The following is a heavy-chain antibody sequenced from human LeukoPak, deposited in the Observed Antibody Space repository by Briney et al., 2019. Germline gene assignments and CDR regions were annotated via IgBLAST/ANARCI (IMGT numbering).Heavy chain of an antibody. D-gene: IGHD3-3*01. CDR2: IRYDGSNK. CDR1: GFTFSSYG. CDR3: ARDPPMYYDFWSGYFIFDY. V-gene: IGHV3-30*02. J-gene: IGHJ4*02. Sequence: GGSLRLSCAASGFTFSSYGMHWVRQAPGKGLEWVAFIRYDGSNKYYADSVKGRFTISRDNSKNTLYLQMNSLRAEDTAVYYCARDPPMYYDFWSGYFIFDYWGQGTLVTVSS.